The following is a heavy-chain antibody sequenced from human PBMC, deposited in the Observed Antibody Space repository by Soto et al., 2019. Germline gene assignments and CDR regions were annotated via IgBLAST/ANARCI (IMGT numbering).Heavy chain of an antibody. D-gene: IGHD2-2*01. CDR3: ARTFCSTTRCQDHDMEV. CDR2: IYYRGST. Sequence: SETLSLTCTVTGASVSSGGYYWTWIRQPPGKGLEWIGYIYYRGSTNYNPSLKSRVTISLDTSNNQFSLRLSSVTAADTAVYYCARTFCSTTRCQDHDMEVWGEGTKVTVS. J-gene: IGHJ6*02. V-gene: IGHV4-61*08. CDR1: GASVSSGGYY.